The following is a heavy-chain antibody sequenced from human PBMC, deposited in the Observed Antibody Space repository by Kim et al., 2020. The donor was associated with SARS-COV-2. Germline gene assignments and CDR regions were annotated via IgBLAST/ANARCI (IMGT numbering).Heavy chain of an antibody. J-gene: IGHJ3*02. CDR1: GGSISSGGYY. Sequence: SETLSLTCTVSGGSISSGGYYWSWIRQHPGKGLEWIGYIYYSGSTYYNPSLKSRVTISVDTSKNQFSLKLSTVTAADTAVYYCAREXLXFQXGAXXIWGQGXXXXVSS. CDR2: IYYSGST. CDR3: AREXLXFQXGAXXI. D-gene: IGHD2-21*01. V-gene: IGHV4-31*03.